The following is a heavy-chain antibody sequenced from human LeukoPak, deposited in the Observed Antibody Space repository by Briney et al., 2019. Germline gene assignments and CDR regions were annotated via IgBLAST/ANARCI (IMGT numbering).Heavy chain of an antibody. CDR2: ISNSGREI. J-gene: IGHJ4*02. D-gene: IGHD7-27*01. CDR1: GFTFSDSY. CDR3: GRGHWGLDY. Sequence: GGSLRLSCTASGFTFSDSYMTWIRQAPGKGLEWVSYISNSGREINYADSVKGRFAISRDNAMSSLYLQMNSLRVEDTAVYYCGRGHWGLDYWGQGILVTVSS. V-gene: IGHV3-11*04.